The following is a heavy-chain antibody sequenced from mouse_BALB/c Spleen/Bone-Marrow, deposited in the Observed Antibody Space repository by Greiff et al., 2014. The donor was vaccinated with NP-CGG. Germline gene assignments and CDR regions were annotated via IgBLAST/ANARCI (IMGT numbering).Heavy chain of an antibody. Sequence: QVQLQQSGPELVKPGALVKISCKASGYTFTSYDINWVKQRPGQGLERIGWIYPGDGSTKYNENFKGKATLTADRSSSTDYMQLSSMTSENAAVYFCARSDDGYPDSFDSWGQGTTLTVSS. V-gene: IGHV1S56*01. J-gene: IGHJ2*01. CDR3: ARSDDGYPDSFDS. CDR2: IYPGDGST. CDR1: GYTFTSYD. D-gene: IGHD2-3*01.